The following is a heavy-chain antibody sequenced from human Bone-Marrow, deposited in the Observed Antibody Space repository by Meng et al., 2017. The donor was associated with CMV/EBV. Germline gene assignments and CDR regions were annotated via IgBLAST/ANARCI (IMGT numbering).Heavy chain of an antibody. V-gene: IGHV4-34*01. D-gene: IGHD6-19*01. CDR3: ARRGAVASVDY. CDR2: INHSGIT. J-gene: IGHJ4*02. CDR1: GGSFSGYY. Sequence: SETLSLTCAVYGGSFSGYYWSWIRQPPGKGLEWIGEINHSGITNYNASLKSRVTISVDTSKKQFSLKLSSVTAADTAVYYCARRGAVASVDYWGQGTLVTVSS.